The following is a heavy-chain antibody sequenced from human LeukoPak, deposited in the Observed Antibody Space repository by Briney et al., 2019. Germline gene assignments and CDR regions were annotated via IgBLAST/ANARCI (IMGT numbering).Heavy chain of an antibody. CDR1: GFTFSNYN. Sequence: PGGSLRLSCAASGFTFSNYNMNWVRQAPGKGLEWVSCISISSNYIYYADSVKGRFTISRDNAKNSLYLQMNSLRAEDTAVYYCAREADDFWSGLTYYYYGMDVWGQGTTVTVSS. CDR3: AREADDFWSGLTYYYYGMDV. CDR2: ISISSNYI. V-gene: IGHV3-21*01. J-gene: IGHJ6*02. D-gene: IGHD3-3*01.